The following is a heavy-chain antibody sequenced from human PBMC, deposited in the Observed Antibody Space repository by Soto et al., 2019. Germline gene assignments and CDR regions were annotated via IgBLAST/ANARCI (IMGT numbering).Heavy chain of an antibody. Sequence: PSETLSLTCSVSGFAISRGYYWSWVRQPPGKGLEWIGSIYPSVSSYHNPSLATRLRLSIDTSKNQFTLNLTSVTAAGTALYFCAREKVGTTFFDNWGQGIQVTVSS. D-gene: IGHD1-1*01. CDR3: AREKVGTTFFDN. J-gene: IGHJ4*02. CDR2: IYPSVSS. CDR1: GFAISRGYY. V-gene: IGHV4-38-2*02.